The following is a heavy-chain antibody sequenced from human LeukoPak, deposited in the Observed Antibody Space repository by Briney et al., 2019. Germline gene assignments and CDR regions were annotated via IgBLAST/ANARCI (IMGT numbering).Heavy chain of an antibody. CDR2: SAYNGKT. D-gene: IGHD2-15*01. J-gene: IGHJ3*02. V-gene: IGHV1-18*01. Sequence: SAYNGKTNYAQKLQGRVTMTTDTSTSTAYMELRSLRSDDTAVYYCARDHCRDFPDAFDIWGQGTMVTVSS. CDR3: ARDHCRDFPDAFDI.